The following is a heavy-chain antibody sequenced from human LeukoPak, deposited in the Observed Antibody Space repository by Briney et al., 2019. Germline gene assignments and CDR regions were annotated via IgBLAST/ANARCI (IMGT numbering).Heavy chain of an antibody. V-gene: IGHV1-8*01. CDR1: GYTFTSYD. CDR2: MNPNSGNT. CDR3: ARSRGYSGYDYDY. Sequence: GALVKVSCKASGYTFTSYDINWVRQATGQGLEWMGWMNPNSGNTGYAQKFQGRVTMTRNTSISTAYMELSSLRSEDTAVYYCARSRGYSGYDYDYWGQGTLVTVSS. J-gene: IGHJ4*02. D-gene: IGHD5-12*01.